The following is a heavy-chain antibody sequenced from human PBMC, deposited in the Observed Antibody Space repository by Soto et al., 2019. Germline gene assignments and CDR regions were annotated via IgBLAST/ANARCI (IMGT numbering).Heavy chain of an antibody. CDR2: VFYSGST. V-gene: IGHV4-39*01. Sequence: QLQLQESGPGLVKPSETLSLTCTVSGGSNSSTSYYWGWIRQAPGKGLEWIGSVFYSGSTYYNLSLKSRVTISVDTSKNQFSLKLSSVAAADTAVYYCARQGSYSSGRPGYFDYWGQGTLVTVSS. J-gene: IGHJ4*02. D-gene: IGHD6-19*01. CDR3: ARQGSYSSGRPGYFDY. CDR1: GGSNSSTSYY.